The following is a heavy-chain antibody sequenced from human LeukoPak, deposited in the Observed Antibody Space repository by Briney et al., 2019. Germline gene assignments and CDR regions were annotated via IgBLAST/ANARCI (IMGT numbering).Heavy chain of an antibody. J-gene: IGHJ4*02. D-gene: IGHD3-22*01. CDR2: IYYSGST. V-gene: IGHV4-59*01. Sequence: SESLSLTCTVSGGSLSSYYWSWIRQPPGKGLEWIGYIYYSGSTNYNPSLMSRVTISGDASNNQFALKLSTVTAADTAVYYCARVRDSSGYYGLLDYWGQGTLVTVSS. CDR1: GGSLSSYY. CDR3: ARVRDSSGYYGLLDY.